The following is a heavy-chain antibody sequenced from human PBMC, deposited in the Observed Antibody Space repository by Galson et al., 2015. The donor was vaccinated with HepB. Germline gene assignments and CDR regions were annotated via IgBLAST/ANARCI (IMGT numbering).Heavy chain of an antibody. D-gene: IGHD1-26*01. CDR1: GFTFSSYW. CDR2: INSDGSST. V-gene: IGHV3-74*01. Sequence: SLRLSCAASGFTFSSYWMHWVRQAPGKGLVWVSRINSDGSSTSYADSVKGRFTISRDNAKNTLYLQMNSLRAEDTAVYYCARLGAMYAFDIWGQGTMVTVSS. CDR3: ARLGAMYAFDI. J-gene: IGHJ3*02.